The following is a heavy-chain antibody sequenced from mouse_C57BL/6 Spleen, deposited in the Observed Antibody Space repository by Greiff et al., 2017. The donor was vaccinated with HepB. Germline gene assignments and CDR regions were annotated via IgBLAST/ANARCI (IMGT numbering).Heavy chain of an antibody. CDR2: IWSGGST. J-gene: IGHJ3*01. CDR3: ARNSGYGSEACFAY. Sequence: VKLMESGPGLVQPSQSLSITCTVSGFSLTSYGVHWVRQSPGKGLEWLGVIWSGGSTDYNAAFISRLSIIKDNSKSQVFFKMNSLQADDTAIYYCARNSGYGSEACFAYWGQGTLVTVSA. V-gene: IGHV2-2*01. D-gene: IGHD1-1*01. CDR1: GFSLTSYG.